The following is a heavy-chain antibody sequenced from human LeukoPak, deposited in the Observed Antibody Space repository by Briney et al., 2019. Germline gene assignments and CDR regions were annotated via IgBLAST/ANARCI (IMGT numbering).Heavy chain of an antibody. D-gene: IGHD6-13*01. CDR3: ARCDSSSWDNWFDP. V-gene: IGHV3-7*01. CDR2: IKQDGSEK. CDR1: GFTFSSHW. J-gene: IGHJ5*02. Sequence: GGSLRLSCAASGFTFSSHWMSWVRQAPGKGLKWVANIKQDGSEKYYVDSVKGRFTISRDNAKNSLYLQMNSLRAEDTAVYYCARCDSSSWDNWFDPWGQGTLVTVSS.